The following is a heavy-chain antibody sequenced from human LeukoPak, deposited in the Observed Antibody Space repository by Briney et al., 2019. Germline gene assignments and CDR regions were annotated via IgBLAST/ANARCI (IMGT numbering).Heavy chain of an antibody. J-gene: IGHJ4*02. CDR1: GGSISSYY. V-gene: IGHV4-59*01. CDR3: ARSYYYGSGSGPLFDY. CDR2: IYYSGST. Sequence: SETLSLTCTVSGGSISSYYWSWIRQPPGKGLEWIGYIYYSGSTNYNPSLKSRVTISVDTSKTQFSVKLSSVTAADTAVYYCARSYYYGSGSGPLFDYWGQGTLVTVSS. D-gene: IGHD3-10*01.